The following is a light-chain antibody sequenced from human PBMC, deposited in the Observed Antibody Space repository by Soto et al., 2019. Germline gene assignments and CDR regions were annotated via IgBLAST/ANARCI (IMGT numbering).Light chain of an antibody. CDR2: KAS. Sequence: DIQMTQSPSTLSASVGDRVTITCRASQSISGWLAWYQQKPGKAPKLLIDKASILQSGVPSRFSGSGSGTEVTLTISSLQPDDFATYYCQQYKSYSWTFGQGTKVEIK. CDR1: QSISGW. V-gene: IGKV1-5*03. J-gene: IGKJ1*01. CDR3: QQYKSYSWT.